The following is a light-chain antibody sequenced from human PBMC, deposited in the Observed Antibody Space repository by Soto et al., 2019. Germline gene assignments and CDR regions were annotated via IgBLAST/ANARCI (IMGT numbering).Light chain of an antibody. CDR2: GNS. Sequence: QCVLTQPPSVSGAPGQRVTISCTGSSSNIGTGYDVHWYQQLPGTAPKLLIYGNSNRPSGVPDRFSGSKSGTSASLAITGLQAEDEADYYCQSFDSSRFYVFGTGTKVTVL. V-gene: IGLV1-40*01. CDR1: SSNIGTGYD. CDR3: QSFDSSRFYV. J-gene: IGLJ1*01.